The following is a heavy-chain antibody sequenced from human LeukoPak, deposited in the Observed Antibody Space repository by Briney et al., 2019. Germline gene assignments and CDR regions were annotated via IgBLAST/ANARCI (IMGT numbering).Heavy chain of an antibody. CDR1: GFTFSSYW. D-gene: IGHD6-6*01. Sequence: GGSLRLSCAASGFTFSSYWMSWVRQAPGKGLEWAANIKQDGSEKYYVDSVKGRFTISRDNAKNSLYLQMNSLRAEDTAVYYCARDGEYSSSSAAFDIWGQGTMVTVSS. CDR3: ARDGEYSSSSAAFDI. V-gene: IGHV3-7*01. CDR2: IKQDGSEK. J-gene: IGHJ3*02.